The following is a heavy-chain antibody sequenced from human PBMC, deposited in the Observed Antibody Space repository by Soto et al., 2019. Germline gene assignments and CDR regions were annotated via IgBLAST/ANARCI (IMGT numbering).Heavy chain of an antibody. CDR1: GFTFSSYA. CDR2: ISYDGSNK. CDR3: ARGAEMATIGEDWFDP. D-gene: IGHD5-12*01. Sequence: GGSLRLSCAASGFTFSSYAMHWVRQAPGKGLEWVAVISYDGSNKYYADSVKGRFTISRDNSKNTLYLQMNSLRAEDTAVYYCARGAEMATIGEDWFDPWGQGTLVTVSS. V-gene: IGHV3-30-3*01. J-gene: IGHJ5*02.